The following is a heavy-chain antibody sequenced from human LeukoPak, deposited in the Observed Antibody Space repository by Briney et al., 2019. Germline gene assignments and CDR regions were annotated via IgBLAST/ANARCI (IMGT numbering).Heavy chain of an antibody. CDR2: VYYRSKWYD. V-gene: IGHV6-1*01. J-gene: IGHJ4*02. Sequence: SQTLSLTCAISGDSVSSDNAAWNWIRPSPSRGLEWLGRVYYRSKWYDDYAIFVKSRLPVNPHTSNNKCKLQLNSVTPEDTAIYYCARHTTSGNFDYWGQGTLVTVSS. D-gene: IGHD3-10*01. CDR1: GDSVSSDNAA. CDR3: ARHTTSGNFDY.